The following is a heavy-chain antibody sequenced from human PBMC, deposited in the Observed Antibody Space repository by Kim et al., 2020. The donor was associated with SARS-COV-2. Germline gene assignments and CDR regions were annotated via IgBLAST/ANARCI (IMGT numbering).Heavy chain of an antibody. CDR2: ISAYNGNT. J-gene: IGHJ6*02. V-gene: IGHV1-18*01. CDR1: GYTFTSYG. Sequence: ASVKVSCKASGYTFTSYGISWVRQAPGQGLEWMGWISAYNGNTNYAQKLQGRVTMTTDTSTSTAYMELRSLRSDDTAVYYCARLSSGWYYYYYGMDVWGQGTTVTVSS. CDR3: ARLSSGWYYYYYGMDV. D-gene: IGHD6-19*01.